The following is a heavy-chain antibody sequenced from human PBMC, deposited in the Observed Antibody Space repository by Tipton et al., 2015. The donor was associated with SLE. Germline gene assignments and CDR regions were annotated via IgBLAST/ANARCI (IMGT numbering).Heavy chain of an antibody. V-gene: IGHV4-61*09. CDR1: GGSISSGSYY. D-gene: IGHD3-9*01. J-gene: IGHJ3*02. Sequence: TLSLTCTVSGGSISSGSYYWSWIRQPAGKGLEWIGYIYTSGSTNYNPSLKSRVTISVDTSKNQFSLKLSSVTAADTAVYYCASLEYYDILTGLHAFDIWGQGTMVTVPS. CDR3: ASLEYYDILTGLHAFDI. CDR2: IYTSGST.